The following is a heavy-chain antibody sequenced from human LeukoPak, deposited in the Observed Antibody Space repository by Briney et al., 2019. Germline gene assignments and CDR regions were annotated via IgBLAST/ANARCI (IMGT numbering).Heavy chain of an antibody. J-gene: IGHJ3*02. CDR2: IYYSGSS. D-gene: IGHD3-22*01. CDR1: GGSISSSGYY. V-gene: IGHV4-39*07. CDR3: ACLTTADAFDI. Sequence: SETLSLTCTVSGGSISSSGYYWGWVRQPPGKELEWIGSIYYSGSSHYNPSLKSRVSMSRDTAKNQFSLKLSSVTAADTAVYYCACLTTADAFDIWGQGTMVTVSS.